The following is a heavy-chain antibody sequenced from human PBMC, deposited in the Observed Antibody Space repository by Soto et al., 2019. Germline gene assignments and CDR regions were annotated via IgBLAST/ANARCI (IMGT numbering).Heavy chain of an antibody. CDR2: IYYSGGT. V-gene: IGHV4-59*08. Sequence: SETLSLTCTVSGGSISNYYWSWIRQPPGKGLEWIGYIYYSGGTNYNPSLKSRVTISVDTSKNQFSLKLSSVTAADTAVYYCARYYYDSSAYIDFWGQGTLVTVSS. D-gene: IGHD3-22*01. CDR1: GGSISNYY. J-gene: IGHJ4*02. CDR3: ARYYYDSSAYIDF.